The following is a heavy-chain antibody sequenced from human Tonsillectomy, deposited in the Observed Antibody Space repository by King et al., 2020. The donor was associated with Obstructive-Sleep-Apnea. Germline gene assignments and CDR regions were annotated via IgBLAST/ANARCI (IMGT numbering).Heavy chain of an antibody. CDR2: INTNTGNP. Sequence: VQLVESGSELKKPGASVKLSCKASGYTFTTYPMNWVRQAPGQGLEWMGWINTNTGNPTYAQGFTGRFVFSLDTSVSTAYLQISSLKAEDTAVYYCARDGRYFDLSNWFAPWGQGTLVTVSS. CDR3: ARDGRYFDLSNWFAP. J-gene: IGHJ5*02. D-gene: IGHD3-9*01. CDR1: GYTFTTYP. V-gene: IGHV7-4-1*02.